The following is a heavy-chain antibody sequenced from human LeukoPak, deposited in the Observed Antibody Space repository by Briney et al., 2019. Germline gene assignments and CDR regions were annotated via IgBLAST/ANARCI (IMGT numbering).Heavy chain of an antibody. CDR3: AKDGVVVAATRFNWFDP. CDR2: LSYDGSNK. D-gene: IGHD2-15*01. J-gene: IGHJ5*02. Sequence: GGSLRLSCAASGFTFSSYGMHWVRQAPGKGLEWVAVLSYDGSNKYYADSVKGRFTISRDNSKNTLYLQMNSLRAEDTAVYYCAKDGVVVAATRFNWFDPWGQGTLVTVSS. CDR1: GFTFSSYG. V-gene: IGHV3-30*18.